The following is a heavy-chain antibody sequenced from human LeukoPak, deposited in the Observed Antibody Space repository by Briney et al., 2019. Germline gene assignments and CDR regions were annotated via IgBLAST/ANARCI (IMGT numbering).Heavy chain of an antibody. CDR1: GGSISSSSYY. D-gene: IGHD6-13*01. CDR3: ATGIAAAGGGFDY. V-gene: IGHV4-39*01. J-gene: IGHJ4*02. CDR2: IYYSGST. Sequence: SETLSLTCTVSGGSISSSSYYWGWIRQPPGKGLEWIGSIYYSGSTYYNPSLKSRVTISVDTSKNQFSLKLSSVTAADTAVYYCATGIAAAGGGFDYWGQGTLVTVSS.